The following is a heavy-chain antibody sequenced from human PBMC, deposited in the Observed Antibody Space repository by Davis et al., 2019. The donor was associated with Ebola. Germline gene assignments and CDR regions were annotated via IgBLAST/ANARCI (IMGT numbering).Heavy chain of an antibody. D-gene: IGHD3-22*01. CDR3: ARLSITMIVVVLDY. CDR1: GFTVSSNY. V-gene: IGHV3-53*01. CDR2: IYSGGST. J-gene: IGHJ4*02. Sequence: GESLKISCAASGFTVSSNYMSWVRQAPGKGLEWVSVIYSGGSTYYADSVKGRFTISRDNSKNTLYLQMNSLRAEDTAVYYCARLSITMIVVVLDYWGQGTLDTVSS.